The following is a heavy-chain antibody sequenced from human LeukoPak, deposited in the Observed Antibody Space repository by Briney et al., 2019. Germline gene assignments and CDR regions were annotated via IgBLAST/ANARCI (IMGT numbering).Heavy chain of an antibody. Sequence: SVKVSCKASGGTFSRYAISWVRQAPGQGLEWMGGIIPMFGIANYAQKFQGRVTITADESTRTAYMEQSSLRSEDTAVYYCARDRPYTGGWRGFDYWGQGTLVTVSS. V-gene: IGHV1-69*13. J-gene: IGHJ4*02. CDR2: IIPMFGIA. D-gene: IGHD6-19*01. CDR3: ARDRPYTGGWRGFDY. CDR1: GGTFSRYA.